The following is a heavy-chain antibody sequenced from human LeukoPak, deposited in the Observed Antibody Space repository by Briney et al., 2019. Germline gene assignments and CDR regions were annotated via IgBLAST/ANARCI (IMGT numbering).Heavy chain of an antibody. CDR2: ISGSGGST. V-gene: IGHV3-23*01. J-gene: IGHJ4*02. CDR3: AKDSSYYYDSSGSAYFDY. D-gene: IGHD3-22*01. Sequence: GGSLRLSCAASGFTFSSYAMSWVRQAPGKGLEWVSAISGSGGSTYYADSVKGRFTISRDNSKNTLYLQMNSLRAEDTAVYYCAKDSSYYYDSSGSAYFDYWGQGTLVTVSS. CDR1: GFTFSSYA.